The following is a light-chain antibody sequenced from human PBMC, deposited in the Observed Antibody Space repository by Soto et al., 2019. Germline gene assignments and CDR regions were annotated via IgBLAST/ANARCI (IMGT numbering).Light chain of an antibody. CDR1: QGINGF. J-gene: IGKJ2*01. CDR2: AAA. V-gene: IGKV1-8*01. Sequence: AIRMTQSPSSISASTGDRVTITCRASQGINGFLAGYHQKRGKSPKLLYYAAATLQRGAPSRFSDSGSGTDFTLTISRLQSEDFATYFCQQYLSYPYTFGQGTKLEI. CDR3: QQYLSYPYT.